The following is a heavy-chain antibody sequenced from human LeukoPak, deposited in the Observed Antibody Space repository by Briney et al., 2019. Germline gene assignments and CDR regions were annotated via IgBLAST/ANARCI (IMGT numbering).Heavy chain of an antibody. J-gene: IGHJ6*03. CDR2: INPKNAAT. V-gene: IGHV1-2*02. CDR3: ARAPTPSITIFGVVIRPSHYMDV. CDR1: GYTFTGHY. Sequence: GASVKVSCKASGYTFTGHYIHWVRQAPGQGLEWMGWINPKNAATNYGQRFQGRVTMTRDTSTGTVYMELNTLRSDDTAVYYCARAPTPSITIFGVVIRPSHYMDVWGKGTTVTVSS. D-gene: IGHD3-3*01.